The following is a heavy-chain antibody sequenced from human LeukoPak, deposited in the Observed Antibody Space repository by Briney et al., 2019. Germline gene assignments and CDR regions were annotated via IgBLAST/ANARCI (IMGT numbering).Heavy chain of an antibody. V-gene: IGHV5-51*01. CDR3: ARQPRYATGWYLDF. D-gene: IGHD2-8*02. J-gene: IGHJ4*02. CDR2: IYPDDSDT. CDR1: GYTFTNYW. Sequence: GESLKISCKGSGYTFTNYWIGWVRQMPGKGLEWMGFIYPDDSDTRYSPSFQGQVTISADKSITTAYLQWSSLKASDGAMYYCARQPRYATGWYLDFWGQGTLVTVSS.